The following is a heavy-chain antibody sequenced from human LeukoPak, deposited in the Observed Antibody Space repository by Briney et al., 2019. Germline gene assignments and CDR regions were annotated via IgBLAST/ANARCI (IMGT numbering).Heavy chain of an antibody. CDR2: INHSGST. D-gene: IGHD3-22*01. Sequence: PSETLSLTCAVYGGSFSGYYWSWIRQPPGKGLEWIGEINHSGSTNYNPSLKSRVTISVDTSKNQFSPKLSSVTAADTAVYYCARPYDSSGYYYGYWGQGTLVTVSS. CDR1: GGSFSGYY. V-gene: IGHV4-34*01. J-gene: IGHJ4*02. CDR3: ARPYDSSGYYYGY.